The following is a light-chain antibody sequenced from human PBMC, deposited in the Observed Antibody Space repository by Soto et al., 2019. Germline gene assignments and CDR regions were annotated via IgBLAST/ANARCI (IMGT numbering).Light chain of an antibody. V-gene: IGLV1-47*01. CDR2: RNN. Sequence: QSVLTQPPSASGTPGQRVTISCSGSSSNIGSNYVYWYQQLPGTAPKLLIYRNNQRPSGVPDRFSGSKSGTSASLAIGGLRSEDEADYYCAAWDDSLSGPSYVFGTGTKLTVL. CDR1: SSNIGSNY. J-gene: IGLJ1*01. CDR3: AAWDDSLSGPSYV.